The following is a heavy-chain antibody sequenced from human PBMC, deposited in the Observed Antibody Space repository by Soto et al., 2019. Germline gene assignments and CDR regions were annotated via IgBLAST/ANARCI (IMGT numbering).Heavy chain of an antibody. Sequence: EVQLVESGGGLVQPGGSLRLSCAASGFTFSNYWMSWVRQAPGKGLEWVANIKQDGTEKNYVDSVRGRFTISRDNAKNSLDLQMNSLTAEDTAVYYLASVAIWGQGTLVTVSS. D-gene: IGHD5-12*01. CDR2: IKQDGTEK. V-gene: IGHV3-7*01. CDR3: ASVAI. CDR1: GFTFSNYW. J-gene: IGHJ4*02.